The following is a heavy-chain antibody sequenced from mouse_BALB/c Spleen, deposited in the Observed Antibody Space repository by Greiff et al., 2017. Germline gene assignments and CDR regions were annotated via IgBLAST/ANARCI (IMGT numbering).Heavy chain of an antibody. CDR2: INSNGGST. Sequence: EVKLVESGGGLVKLGGSLKLSCAASGFTFSSYYMSWVRQTPEKRLELVAAINSNGGSTYYPDTVKGRFTISRDNAKNTLYLQMSSLKSEDTALYYCASRITTATWFAYWGQGTLVTVSA. CDR1: GFTFSSYY. V-gene: IGHV5-6-2*01. J-gene: IGHJ3*01. D-gene: IGHD1-2*01. CDR3: ASRITTATWFAY.